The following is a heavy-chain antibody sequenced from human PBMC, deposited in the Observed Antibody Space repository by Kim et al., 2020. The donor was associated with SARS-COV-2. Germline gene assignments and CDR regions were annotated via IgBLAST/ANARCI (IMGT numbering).Heavy chain of an antibody. J-gene: IGHJ4*02. V-gene: IGHV3-30*01. CDR2: NK. Sequence: NKYYADSVKGRFTISRDNSKNTLYLQMNSLRAEDTAVYYCARGETGYFDYWGQGTLVTVSS. D-gene: IGHD2-21*01. CDR3: ARGETGYFDY.